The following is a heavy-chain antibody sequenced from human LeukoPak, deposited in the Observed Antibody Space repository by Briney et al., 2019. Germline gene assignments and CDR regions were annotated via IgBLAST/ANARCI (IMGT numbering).Heavy chain of an antibody. CDR3: AREAGDVDLDY. V-gene: IGHV3-74*01. CDR2: INSDGSST. CDR1: GFTFSSYW. J-gene: IGHJ4*02. D-gene: IGHD6-19*01. Sequence: GGSLRLSCAASGFTFSSYWMHWVRQAPGKGLVWVSRINSDGSSTSYADSVKGRFTISRDNAKNTLYLQMNSLRAEDTAVYYCAREAGDVDLDYWGQGTLVTVSS.